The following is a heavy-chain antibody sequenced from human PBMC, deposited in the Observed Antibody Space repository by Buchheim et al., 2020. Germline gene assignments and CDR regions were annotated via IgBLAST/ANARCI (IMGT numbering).Heavy chain of an antibody. CDR1: GFTFSEAW. J-gene: IGHJ4*02. V-gene: IGHV3-15*02. CDR2: IKSKTDGGTT. Sequence: EVRLVESGGALVEPGGSLRLSCAVSGFTFSEAWMNWVRQAPGKGLEWVGLIKSKTDGGTTDYAAPVKGRFTISRDDSQNTVYLQMNSLKTDDTALYYCATAPGYYDSAPFDYWGQGTL. CDR3: ATAPGYYDSAPFDY. D-gene: IGHD3-16*01.